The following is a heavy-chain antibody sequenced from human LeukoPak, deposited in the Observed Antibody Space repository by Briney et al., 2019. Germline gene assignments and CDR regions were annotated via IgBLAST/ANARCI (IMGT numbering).Heavy chain of an antibody. J-gene: IGHJ3*02. CDR3: ARESLDAFDI. CDR2: IYYNGST. Sequence: SETLSLTCTVSGGSISSYYWSWIRQPPGKGLEWIGYIYYNGSTNYNPSLKSRVTISVDTSKNQFSLKLSSVTAADTAVYYCARESLDAFDIWGQGTMVTVSS. D-gene: IGHD1-26*01. V-gene: IGHV4-59*01. CDR1: GGSISSYY.